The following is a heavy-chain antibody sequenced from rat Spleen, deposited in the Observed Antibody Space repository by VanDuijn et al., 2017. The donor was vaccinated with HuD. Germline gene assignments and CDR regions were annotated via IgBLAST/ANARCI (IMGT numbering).Heavy chain of an antibody. CDR2: IWSNGGT. CDR3: DRGSAYFDY. CDR1: GFSLSNYG. V-gene: IGHV2-13*01. Sequence: QVQLKESGPGLVKPSLTLSLTCTVSGFSLSNYGVFWVRQPPGKGLEWMGVIWSNGGTDYNSAVKSRLSISRDTSKSQVFLEMNSLQTEDTAMFFCDRGSAYFDYWGQGVMVTVSS. J-gene: IGHJ2*01.